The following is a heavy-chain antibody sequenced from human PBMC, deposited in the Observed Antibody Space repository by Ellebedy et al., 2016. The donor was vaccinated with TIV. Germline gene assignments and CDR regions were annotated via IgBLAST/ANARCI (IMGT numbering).Heavy chain of an antibody. V-gene: IGHV3-21*01. CDR2: ISSSSSYI. D-gene: IGHD3-22*01. J-gene: IGHJ4*02. CDR1: GFTFSSYS. CDR3: ARDPRSYYYDSSGYSPY. Sequence: GESLKISCAASGFTFSSYSMNWVRQAPGKGLEWVSSISSSSSYIYYADSVKGRFTISRDNAKNSLYLQMNSLRAEDTAVYYCARDPRSYYYDSSGYSPYWGQGTLVTVSS.